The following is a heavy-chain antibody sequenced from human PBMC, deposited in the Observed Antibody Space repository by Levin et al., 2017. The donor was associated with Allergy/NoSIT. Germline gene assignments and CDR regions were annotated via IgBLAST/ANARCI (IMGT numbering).Heavy chain of an antibody. Sequence: SETLSLTCTVSSGSISGYYWSWIRQPAGKGLEWIGRIYTSGSTNYNPSLKSRVTMSVDTSKNQFSLKLSSVTAADTAVYYCARDGAVAGTDSWGQGTQVTVSS. CDR3: ARDGAVAGTDS. J-gene: IGHJ4*02. V-gene: IGHV4-4*07. CDR1: SGSISGYY. CDR2: IYTSGST. D-gene: IGHD6-19*01.